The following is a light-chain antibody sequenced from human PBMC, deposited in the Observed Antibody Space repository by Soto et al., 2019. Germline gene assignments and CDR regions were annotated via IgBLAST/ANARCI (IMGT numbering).Light chain of an antibody. CDR1: QGIGND. V-gene: IGKV1-17*01. CDR2: GAS. Sequence: DIQMTQSPSSLSASVGDRVTITCRASQGIGNDLGWYQQKPGKAPKRLIYGASILQSGVPSRFSGSGSGTAFTLTISSLQPEDVASYYCLHLDSYPRTFGQGTKVEIK. CDR3: LHLDSYPRT. J-gene: IGKJ1*01.